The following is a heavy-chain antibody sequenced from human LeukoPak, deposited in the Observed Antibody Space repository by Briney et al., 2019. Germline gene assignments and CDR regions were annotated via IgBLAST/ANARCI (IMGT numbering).Heavy chain of an antibody. J-gene: IGHJ5*02. CDR1: GFTFTNAW. CDR3: STEGGGYRVPTAGWFDP. Sequence: KSGGSLRLSCAASGFTFTNAWMSWVRQAPGKRLEWVGLIKSKTDGGTTDYAAPVKDRFTISRDDSKNTLYLQMNSLKTEDTAVYYCSTEGGGYRVPTAGWFDPWGQGTLVTVSS. CDR2: IKSKTDGGTT. D-gene: IGHD5-12*01. V-gene: IGHV3-15*05.